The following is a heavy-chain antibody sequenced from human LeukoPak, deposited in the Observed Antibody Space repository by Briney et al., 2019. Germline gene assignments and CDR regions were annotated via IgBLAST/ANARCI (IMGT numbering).Heavy chain of an antibody. CDR3: ARGAPGSYCSGDRGPSLAN. D-gene: IGHD2-15*01. V-gene: IGHV1-8*01. CDR2: MNPNTGNT. CDR1: GYTFIGYD. Sequence: GASVKVSCKASGYTFIGYDINWVRQATGQGLEWMGWMNPNTGNTGYAQKFRGRVTMTRNTSISTASMELSSLTSEDTALYYCARGAPGSYCSGDRGPSLANWDSGTLTSVSS. J-gene: IGHJ1*01.